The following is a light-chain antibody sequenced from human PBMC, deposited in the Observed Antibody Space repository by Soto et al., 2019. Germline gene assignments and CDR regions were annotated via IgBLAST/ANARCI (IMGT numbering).Light chain of an antibody. Sequence: TLSVSPWERATLSCRASQSVSSNLAWYQQKPGQAPRLLIYGASTRATGIPARFSGSGSGTEFTLTISSLQSEDFAGYYCQQYNNWPQTFGEVTNVDI. V-gene: IGKV3-15*01. CDR1: QSVSSN. CDR3: QQYNNWPQT. CDR2: GAS. J-gene: IGKJ1*01.